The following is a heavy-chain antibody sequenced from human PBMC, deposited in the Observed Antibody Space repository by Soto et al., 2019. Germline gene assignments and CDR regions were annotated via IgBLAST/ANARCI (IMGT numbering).Heavy chain of an antibody. CDR3: ARPDFYRYWFDP. CDR1: GGYIINIGYC. J-gene: IGHJ5*02. CDR2: IYYSGST. V-gene: IGHV4-39*01. Sequence: SLLQPVRWTVAGGYIINIGYCWGMNRQPPGKGLEWIGSIYYSGSTYYNPSLKSRVTISVDTSKNQLSLKLSSVTAADTAVYYCARPDFYRYWFDPWGQGTLVSVSS.